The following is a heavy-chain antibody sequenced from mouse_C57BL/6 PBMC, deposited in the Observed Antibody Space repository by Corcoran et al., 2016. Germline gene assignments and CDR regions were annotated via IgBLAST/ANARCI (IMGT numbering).Heavy chain of an antibody. D-gene: IGHD2-5*01. CDR2: INPNNGGT. Sequence: EVQLLQSGPELVKPGASVKISCKASGYTFTDYYMNWVKQSRGKSLEWIGDINPNNGGTSYNQKFKGKATLTVDKSSSTAYMELRSLTSEDSAVYYCARSAYYSNYRGYYYAMDYWGQGTSVTVSS. J-gene: IGHJ4*01. CDR1: GYTFTDYY. V-gene: IGHV1-26*01. CDR3: ARSAYYSNYRGYYYAMDY.